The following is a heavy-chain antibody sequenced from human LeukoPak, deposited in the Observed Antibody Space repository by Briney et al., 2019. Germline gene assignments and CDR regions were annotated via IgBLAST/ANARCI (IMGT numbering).Heavy chain of an antibody. CDR2: IYTSGST. J-gene: IGHJ5*02. D-gene: IGHD3-22*01. Sequence: PSETLSLTCTVSGGSISSYYWSWVRQPAGKGREWVGRIYTSGSTNYNPSLKSRVTISVDTSKKQFSLNLTSVPAAATPVYYCARVRHYYDSSGSRNWFDPWGQGTLVTVSS. CDR1: GGSISSYY. V-gene: IGHV4-4*07. CDR3: ARVRHYYDSSGSRNWFDP.